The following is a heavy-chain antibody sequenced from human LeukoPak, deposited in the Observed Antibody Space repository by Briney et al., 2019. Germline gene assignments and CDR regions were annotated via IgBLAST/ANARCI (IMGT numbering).Heavy chain of an antibody. CDR2: INHSGST. CDR1: GGSFSGYY. V-gene: IGHV4-34*01. J-gene: IGHJ6*03. CDR3: ARGRGVVIQSSYYYYYYMDV. D-gene: IGHD3-3*01. Sequence: SETLSLTCAVSGGSFSGYYWSWIRQPPGKGLEWIGEINHSGSTNYNPSLKSRVTISVDTSKNQFSLKLSSVTAADTAVYYCARGRGVVIQSSYYYYYYMDVWGKGTTVTVSS.